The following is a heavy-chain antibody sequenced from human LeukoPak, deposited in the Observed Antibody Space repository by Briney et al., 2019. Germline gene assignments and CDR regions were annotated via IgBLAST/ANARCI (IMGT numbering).Heavy chain of an antibody. V-gene: IGHV3-53*01. Sequence: PGGSLRLSCAASGFIVSSNYMSWVRQAPGKGLEWVSVIYTGGSTYYPGSVKGRFTISRENAKNSLYLQMNSLRAEDTAVYYCARADYYGSGDRWFDHWGQGTLVTVSS. CDR1: GFIVSSNY. D-gene: IGHD3-10*01. CDR3: ARADYYGSGDRWFDH. J-gene: IGHJ5*02. CDR2: IYTGGST.